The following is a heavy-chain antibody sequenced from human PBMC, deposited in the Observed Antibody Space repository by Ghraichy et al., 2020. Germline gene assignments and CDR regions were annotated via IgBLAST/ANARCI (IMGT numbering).Heavy chain of an antibody. CDR2: ISTSGST. V-gene: IGHV4-4*07. Sequence: PETLSLTCSISGTSISVYYWSWIRQPAGKGLEWIGRISTSGSTNYSPSLKSRVTMSLDTSKNQFSLKLNSVNAADTSVYYCSGDPGYCSGGNCYYVRASDFWGQGTMVTVSS. J-gene: IGHJ3*01. CDR1: GTSISVYY. CDR3: SGDPGYCSGGNCYYVRASDF. D-gene: IGHD2-15*01.